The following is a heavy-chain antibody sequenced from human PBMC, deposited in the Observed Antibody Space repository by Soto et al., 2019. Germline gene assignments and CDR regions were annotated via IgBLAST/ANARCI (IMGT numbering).Heavy chain of an antibody. J-gene: IGHJ6*02. D-gene: IGHD6-19*01. CDR3: AKTQASSRGSSGWYYYYYGMDV. Sequence: GGSLRLSCAASGFTFSSYAMSWVRQAPGKGLEWVSAISGSGGSTYYADSVKGRFTISRDNSKNTLYLQMNSLRAEDTAVYYCAKTQASSRGSSGWYYYYYGMDVWGQGTTVTVSS. CDR1: GFTFSSYA. CDR2: ISGSGGST. V-gene: IGHV3-23*01.